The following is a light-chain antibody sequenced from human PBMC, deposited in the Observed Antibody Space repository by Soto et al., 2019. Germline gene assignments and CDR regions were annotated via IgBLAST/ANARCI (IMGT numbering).Light chain of an antibody. J-gene: IGKJ1*01. CDR1: QSVSNNY. CDR2: GAS. CDR3: PQYGSSGT. V-gene: IGKV3-20*01. Sequence: EIVLTQSPGTLSLSPGERATLSCRASQSVSNNYLSWYQQKPGQGPRPLIFGASNRATGIPDRFSGSGSRTDFTLPISRLEPEDFAVYYCPQYGSSGTFGQGTKVDIK.